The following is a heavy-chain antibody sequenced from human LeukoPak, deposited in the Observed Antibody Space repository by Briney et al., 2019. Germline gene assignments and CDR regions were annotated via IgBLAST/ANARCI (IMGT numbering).Heavy chain of an antibody. CDR2: IYYSGST. D-gene: IGHD6-19*01. Sequence: TSETLSLTCTVSGGSISSYYWSWIRQPPGKGLEWIGYIYYSGSTNYNPSLKSRVTISVDTSKNQFSLKLSSVTAADTAVYYCARAEQWLTSSGRYFDLWGRGTLVTVSS. V-gene: IGHV4-59*01. CDR3: ARAEQWLTSSGRYFDL. J-gene: IGHJ2*01. CDR1: GGSISSYY.